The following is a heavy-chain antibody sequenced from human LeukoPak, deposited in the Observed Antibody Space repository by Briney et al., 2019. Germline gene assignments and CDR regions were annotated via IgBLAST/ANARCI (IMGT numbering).Heavy chain of an antibody. CDR3: ARHDSSSCSSSSCNGFDP. Sequence: PSETLSLTCAVYGGSFSGYYWGWIRQPPGKGLEWIGSIYYSGTTYYNPSLKSRVTISVDTSKNQFSLKLSSVTAADTAVYYCARHDSSSCSSSSCNGFDPWGQGTLVTVSS. V-gene: IGHV4-34*01. CDR2: IYYSGTT. D-gene: IGHD2-2*01. CDR1: GGSFSGYY. J-gene: IGHJ5*02.